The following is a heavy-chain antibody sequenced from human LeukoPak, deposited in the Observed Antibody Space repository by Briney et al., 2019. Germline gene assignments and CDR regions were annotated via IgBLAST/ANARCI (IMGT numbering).Heavy chain of an antibody. J-gene: IGHJ4*02. CDR3: ATDMTTVTSGY. CDR1: GSNFTNYR. D-gene: IGHD4-17*01. CDR2: IDPSDSYT. V-gene: IGHV5-10-1*01. Sequence: GEPRKISCKGSGSNFTNYRISWVRQMPGKGLEWMGRIDPSDSYTNYSPSFQGHVYISADKSISTAYLQWSSLKASDTAVYYCATDMTTVTSGYWGQGTVVTVSS.